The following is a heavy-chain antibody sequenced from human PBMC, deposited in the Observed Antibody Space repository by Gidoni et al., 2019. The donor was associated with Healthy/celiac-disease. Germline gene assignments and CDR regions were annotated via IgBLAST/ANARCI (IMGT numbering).Heavy chain of an antibody. J-gene: IGHJ4*02. CDR3: ANTYGSGSFFSTQLDY. V-gene: IGHV3-23*01. CDR2: ISGSGGST. CDR1: GFTFSSYA. D-gene: IGHD3-10*01. Sequence: EVQLLESGGGLVQPGGSLRLSCAASGFTFSSYAMSWVRQAPGKGLEWVSAISGSGGSTYYADSVKGRFTISRDNSKNTLYLQMNSLRAEDTAVYYCANTYGSGSFFSTQLDYWGQGTLVTVSS.